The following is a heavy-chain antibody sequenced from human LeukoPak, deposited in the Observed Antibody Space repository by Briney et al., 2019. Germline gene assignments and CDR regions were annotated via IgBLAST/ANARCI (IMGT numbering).Heavy chain of an antibody. J-gene: IGHJ6*03. D-gene: IGHD1-1*01. Sequence: SETLSLTCTVSGGSISSSSYYWGWIRQPPGKGLEWIGSIYYSGSTYYNPSLKSRVTISVDTSKNQFSLKLSSVTAADTAVYYCARVVSTTGTTTGYYYYYMDVWGKGTTVTVSS. V-gene: IGHV4-39*07. CDR3: ARVVSTTGTTTGYYYYYMDV. CDR2: IYYSGST. CDR1: GGSISSSSYY.